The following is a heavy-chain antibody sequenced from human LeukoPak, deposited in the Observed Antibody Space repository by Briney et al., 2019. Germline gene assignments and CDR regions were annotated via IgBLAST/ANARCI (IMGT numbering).Heavy chain of an antibody. D-gene: IGHD3-10*01. Sequence: GGSLRLSCAASGFTVSSNYMSWVRQAPGKGLEWVSVIYSGGSTYYADSVKGRFTISRDNSKNTLYLQMNSLRAEDTAVYYCAKVSHLWFGDQYFQHWGQGTLVTVSS. J-gene: IGHJ1*01. CDR1: GFTVSSNY. CDR3: AKVSHLWFGDQYFQH. V-gene: IGHV3-53*01. CDR2: IYSGGST.